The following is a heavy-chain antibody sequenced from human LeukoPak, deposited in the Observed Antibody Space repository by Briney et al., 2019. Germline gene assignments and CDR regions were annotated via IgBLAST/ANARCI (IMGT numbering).Heavy chain of an antibody. CDR1: GGTFSSYA. CDR3: APGYYDSSGFGGY. CDR2: IIPIFGIA. J-gene: IGHJ4*02. Sequence: SVKVSCKASGGTFSSYAISWVRQAPGQGLEWMGRIIPIFGIANYAQKFQGRVTITADKSTSTAYMELSSLRSEDTAVYYCAPGYYDSSGFGGYWGQGTLVTASS. D-gene: IGHD3-22*01. V-gene: IGHV1-69*04.